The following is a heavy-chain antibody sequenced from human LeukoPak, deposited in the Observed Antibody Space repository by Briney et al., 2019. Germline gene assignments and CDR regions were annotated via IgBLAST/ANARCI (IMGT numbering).Heavy chain of an antibody. CDR1: GGSISSGGYY. CDR2: IYYSGST. J-gene: IGHJ6*02. Sequence: SETLSLTCTVSGGSISSGGYYWSWIRQHPGKGLEWIGYIYYSGSTYYNPSLKSRVTISVDTSKNQFSLKLSSVTAADTAVYYCARGFGYYDSSGYYYYYYGMDVWGQGTTVTVSS. V-gene: IGHV4-31*03. CDR3: ARGFGYYDSSGYYYYYYGMDV. D-gene: IGHD3-22*01.